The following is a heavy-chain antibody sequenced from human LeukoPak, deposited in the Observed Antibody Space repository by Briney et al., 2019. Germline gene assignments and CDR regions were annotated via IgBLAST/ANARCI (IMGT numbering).Heavy chain of an antibody. D-gene: IGHD6-13*01. CDR2: IIGSGGTT. Sequence: PGGSLRLSCAASGFIFSTCAMNWVRQAPGKGLEWVSAIIGSGGTTYYAESVKGRSSISRDNSKKTLYLQMNSLRAEDTAVYYCAKDRSSSSGFDGSDIWGQGTMVTVSS. J-gene: IGHJ3*02. V-gene: IGHV3-23*01. CDR1: GFIFSTCA. CDR3: AKDRSSSSGFDGSDI.